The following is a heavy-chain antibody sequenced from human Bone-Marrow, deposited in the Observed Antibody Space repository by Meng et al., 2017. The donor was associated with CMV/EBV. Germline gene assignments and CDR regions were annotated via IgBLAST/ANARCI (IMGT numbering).Heavy chain of an antibody. J-gene: IGHJ6*02. CDR2: ISGSGGST. D-gene: IGHD2-2*01. Sequence: GGSLRLSCAASGLTFDEYGMHWVRQAPGKGLEWVSAISGSGGSTYYADSVKGRFTISRDNSKNTLYLQMNCLRAADTAVYYCARDALNFYEVPAAIKYYYYGMDVWGQGTTVTVSS. CDR3: ARDALNFYEVPAAIKYYYYGMDV. V-gene: IGHV3-23*01. CDR1: GLTFDEYG.